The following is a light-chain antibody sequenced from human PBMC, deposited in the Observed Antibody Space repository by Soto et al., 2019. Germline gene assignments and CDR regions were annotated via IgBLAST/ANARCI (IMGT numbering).Light chain of an antibody. V-gene: IGKV1-5*01. Sequence: DIQMTQSPSTLSASVGDTVTITCRASQSISRWLAWYQQRPGKAPELLIYDASILESGVPSRFSGSGSGTEFTLSISSLQPDDFASYYCQQYDSLWTFGHGTKVDIK. CDR2: DAS. CDR1: QSISRW. J-gene: IGKJ1*01. CDR3: QQYDSLWT.